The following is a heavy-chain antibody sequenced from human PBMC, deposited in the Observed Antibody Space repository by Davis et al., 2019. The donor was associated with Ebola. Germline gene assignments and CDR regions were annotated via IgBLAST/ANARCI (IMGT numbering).Heavy chain of an antibody. CDR3: MSRGLVSATDEAFDI. J-gene: IGHJ3*02. CDR2: IKSKVSGGTI. D-gene: IGHD1-1*01. V-gene: IGHV3-15*05. Sequence: GGSLRLSCAASGFTFTTAWMSWVRQAPGKGLEWVGRIKSKVSGGTISYAAPVKGRFTISRDDSKNTLYLQMNSLKSEDTAMYYCMSRGLVSATDEAFDIWGQGTVVTASS. CDR1: GFTFTTAW.